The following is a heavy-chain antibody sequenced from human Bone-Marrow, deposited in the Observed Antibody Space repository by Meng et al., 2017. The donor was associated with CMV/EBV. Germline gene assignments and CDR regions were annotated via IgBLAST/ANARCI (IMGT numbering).Heavy chain of an antibody. D-gene: IGHD2-2*01. Sequence: GESLKISCAASGFTFSSYEMNWVRQAPGKGLEWVSYISSSGSTIYYADSVKGRFTISRDNAKNSLYLQMNSLRAEDTAVYYCARGDIVVVPAATPFDYWGQGTRVTGSS. CDR2: ISSSGSTI. CDR1: GFTFSSYE. V-gene: IGHV3-48*03. J-gene: IGHJ4*02. CDR3: ARGDIVVVPAATPFDY.